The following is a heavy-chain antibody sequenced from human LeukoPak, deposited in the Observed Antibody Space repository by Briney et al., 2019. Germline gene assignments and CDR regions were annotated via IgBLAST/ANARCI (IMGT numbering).Heavy chain of an antibody. CDR2: ITTSDGNT. D-gene: IGHD3-16*01. J-gene: IGHJ5*02. CDR3: GKDWGVLGSAHRGGS. V-gene: IGHV3-23*01. Sequence: AGGSLRLSCAASGFTFSSYTMSWVRQAPGKGLEGVSTITTSDGNTYYADSVKGRFTVSRDNSKNTLFLQMNSLRAEDTAVYYCGKDWGVLGSAHRGGSWGRGTLVTVSS. CDR1: GFTFSSYT.